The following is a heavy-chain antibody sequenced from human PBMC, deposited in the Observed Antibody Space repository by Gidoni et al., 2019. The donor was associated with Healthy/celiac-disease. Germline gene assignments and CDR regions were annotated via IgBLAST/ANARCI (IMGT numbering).Heavy chain of an antibody. CDR1: GFTFSSYA. D-gene: IGHD6-19*01. CDR3: ARDLSSCWYVDY. Sequence: VQLVESGGGVVQPGRSVRVSCAASGFTFSSYAMHWVRQAPGKGLDWVAVISYDGSTKYYAYSVKGRFTISRDNSKTTLYLQMNSLRAEDTAVYYCARDLSSCWYVDYWGQGTLVTVSS. J-gene: IGHJ4*02. V-gene: IGHV3-30*04. CDR2: ISYDGSTK.